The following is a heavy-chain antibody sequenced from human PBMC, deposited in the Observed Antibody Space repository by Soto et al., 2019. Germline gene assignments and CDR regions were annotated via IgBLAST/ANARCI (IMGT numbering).Heavy chain of an antibody. J-gene: IGHJ4*02. V-gene: IGHV4-34*01. Sequence: LSLTCAVYGGSFSGYYWSWIRQPPGKGLEWIGEINHSGSTNYNPSLKSRVTISVDTSKNQFSLKLSSVTAADTAVYYCARIRKYGIIAAAVRPFDYWGQGTLVTVSS. D-gene: IGHD6-13*01. CDR3: ARIRKYGIIAAAVRPFDY. CDR1: GGSFSGYY. CDR2: INHSGST.